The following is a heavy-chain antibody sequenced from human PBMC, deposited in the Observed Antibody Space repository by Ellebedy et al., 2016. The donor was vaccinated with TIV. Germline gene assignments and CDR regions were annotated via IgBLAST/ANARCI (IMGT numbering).Heavy chain of an antibody. J-gene: IGHJ4*02. CDR2: INPNSGAT. D-gene: IGHD1-26*01. CDR3: ARDLPAGVGATVDY. V-gene: IGHV1-2*02. CDR1: GYTFISYY. Sequence: AASVKVSCKASGYTFISYYVHWVRQAPGQGLEWMGWINPNSGATFYAQRFQGRVAMTRDTSISTTCMELTRLTPDDTAVYYCARDLPAGVGATVDYWGQGTLVTVSS.